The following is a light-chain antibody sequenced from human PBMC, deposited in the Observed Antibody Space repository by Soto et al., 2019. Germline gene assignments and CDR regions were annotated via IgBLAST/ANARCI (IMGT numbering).Light chain of an antibody. Sequence: EIMMTQSPATLSVSPGERATLSCRASQSVRSHLAWYQQKPGQAPRLLIYDASTRATDIPTRFSGSGSGTEFTLTISSLQSEDFAVYYCQQYNNWPQTFGQGTKVDIK. CDR3: QQYNNWPQT. J-gene: IGKJ2*01. V-gene: IGKV3-15*01. CDR2: DAS. CDR1: QSVRSH.